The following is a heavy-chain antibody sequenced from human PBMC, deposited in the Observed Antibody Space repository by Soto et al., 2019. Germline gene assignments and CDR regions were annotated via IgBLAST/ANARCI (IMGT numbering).Heavy chain of an antibody. J-gene: IGHJ4*02. CDR1: GYSIIGSPYH. CDR3: AIAPPVDLSAPDY. V-gene: IGHV4-39*02. CDR2: IDDDAKV. Sequence: NPSETLSLTCTVSGYSIIGSPYHFFCLRQPPWHGRELIGRIDDDAKVYYNPSLSGRTTPFVDTSKNRFSLSLNSVTAADPAVYVLAIAPPVDLSAPDYWGQGTLVTVSS. D-gene: IGHD2-15*01.